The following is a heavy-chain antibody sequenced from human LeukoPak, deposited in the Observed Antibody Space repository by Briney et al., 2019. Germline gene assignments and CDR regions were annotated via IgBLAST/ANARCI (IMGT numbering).Heavy chain of an antibody. CDR3: ARDILTKQAYSGYDN. V-gene: IGHV3-30*03. Sequence: GGSLRLSCAASGFTFSSYGMHWVRQAPGKGLEWVAVISYDGSNTYYADSVKGRFTISRDNAKNSLYLQMNSLRDEDTAVYYCARDILTKQAYSGYDNWGQGTLVTVSS. J-gene: IGHJ4*02. CDR2: ISYDGSNT. D-gene: IGHD5-12*01. CDR1: GFTFSSYG.